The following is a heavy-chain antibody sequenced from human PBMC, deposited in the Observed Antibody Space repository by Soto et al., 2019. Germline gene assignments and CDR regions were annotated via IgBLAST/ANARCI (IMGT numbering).Heavy chain of an antibody. Sequence: XESLRLSCAASGFIFSSYGMHWVRQAPGKGLEWVAVIWHDGSKKYYADSVKGRLIISRDNSKNTLYVQINSLRAEDTAVYFCARGSIVAAEYGMDVWGQGTTVTVSS. J-gene: IGHJ6*02. V-gene: IGHV3-33*01. D-gene: IGHD6-13*01. CDR3: ARGSIVAAEYGMDV. CDR2: IWHDGSKK. CDR1: GFIFSSYG.